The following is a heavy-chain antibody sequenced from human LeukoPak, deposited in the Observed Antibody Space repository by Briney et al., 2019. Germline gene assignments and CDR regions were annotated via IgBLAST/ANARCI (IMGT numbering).Heavy chain of an antibody. CDR3: AKDTLDSGSYWGFDY. Sequence: GGSLRLSCAASGFTFSSCAMSWVRQAPGKGLEGVSAISGRGGSTYYADSVKGRFTISRDNSKNTLYLQMNSLRAEDTAVYYCAKDTLDSGSYWGFDYWGQGTLVTVSS. V-gene: IGHV3-23*01. D-gene: IGHD1-26*01. CDR2: ISGRGGST. CDR1: GFTFSSCA. J-gene: IGHJ4*02.